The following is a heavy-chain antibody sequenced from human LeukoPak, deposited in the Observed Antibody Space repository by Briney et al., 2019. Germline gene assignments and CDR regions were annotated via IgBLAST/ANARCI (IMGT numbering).Heavy chain of an antibody. CDR1: GFSFSGDT. CDR2: ISSSSTYM. Sequence: PGGSLRLSCSASGFSFSGDTMHWVRQAPGKGLQWISSISSSSTYMYYADSVKGRFTISRDNARNSLYLQMNSLRAEDTAVYYCARDGPRKAYYDFWSGPGAMDVWGKGTTVTVSS. CDR3: ARDGPRKAYYDFWSGPGAMDV. V-gene: IGHV3-21*01. D-gene: IGHD3-3*01. J-gene: IGHJ6*03.